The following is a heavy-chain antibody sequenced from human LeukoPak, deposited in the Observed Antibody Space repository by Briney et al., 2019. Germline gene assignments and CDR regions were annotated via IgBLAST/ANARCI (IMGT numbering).Heavy chain of an antibody. CDR2: INTNTGNP. Sequence: ASVTVSCKASGYTFTSYAMNWVRQAPGQGLEWMGWINTNTGNPTYAQGFTGRFVFSLDTSVSTAYLQISSLKAEDTAVYYCARDFFPQTYYYDSSGPQGYWGQGTLVTVSS. CDR3: ARDFFPQTYYYDSSGPQGY. J-gene: IGHJ4*02. V-gene: IGHV7-4-1*02. D-gene: IGHD3-22*01. CDR1: GYTFTSYA.